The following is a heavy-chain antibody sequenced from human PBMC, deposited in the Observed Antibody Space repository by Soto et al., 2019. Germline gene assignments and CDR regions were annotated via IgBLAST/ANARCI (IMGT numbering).Heavy chain of an antibody. D-gene: IGHD3-16*02. CDR2: MNPNSGNT. CDR3: ARGAVRDIWGSYRYNWFDP. J-gene: IGHJ5*02. CDR1: GYTFTSYD. V-gene: IGHV1-8*01. Sequence: ASVKVSCKASGYTFTSYDINWVRQATGQGLEWMGWMNPNSGNTGYAQKFQGRVTMTRNTSISTAYMELSSLRSEDTAVYYCARGAVRDIWGSYRYNWFDPWGQGTLVTVSS.